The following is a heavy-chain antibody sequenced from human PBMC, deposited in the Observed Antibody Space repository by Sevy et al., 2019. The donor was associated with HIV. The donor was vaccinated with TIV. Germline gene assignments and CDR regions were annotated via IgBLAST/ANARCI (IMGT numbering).Heavy chain of an antibody. CDR2: ISSDGSST. CDR3: VRGGEGGSSWRF. Sequence: GGFLRLSCAASGFTFNNYWMHWVRQAPGKGLVWVSRISSDGSSTAYADSVKGRFTISRDNPRNTLDLQMNSLRVEDTAVYHCVRGGEGGSSWRFWGQGTLVTVSS. V-gene: IGHV3-74*01. J-gene: IGHJ4*02. D-gene: IGHD6-13*01. CDR1: GFTFNNYW.